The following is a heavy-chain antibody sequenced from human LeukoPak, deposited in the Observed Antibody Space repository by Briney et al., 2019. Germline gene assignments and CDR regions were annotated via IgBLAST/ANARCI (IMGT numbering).Heavy chain of an antibody. CDR3: ARSWTGMGDNWFDP. Sequence: SETPSLTSTVSGGSISSYYWGWIRQPPGKGLEWIGSIYHSGSTYYNPSLKSRVTISVDTSKNQFSLKLSSVTAADTAVYYCARSWTGMGDNWFDPWGQGTLVTVSS. V-gene: IGHV4-38-2*02. J-gene: IGHJ5*02. CDR1: GGSISSYY. CDR2: IYHSGST. D-gene: IGHD1-14*01.